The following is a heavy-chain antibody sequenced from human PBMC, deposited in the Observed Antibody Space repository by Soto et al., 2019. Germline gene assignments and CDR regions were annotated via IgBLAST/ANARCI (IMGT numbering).Heavy chain of an antibody. CDR3: ARDGWLLPPYYFDY. CDR2: ISSSSSYI. J-gene: IGHJ4*02. CDR1: GFTFSSYS. V-gene: IGHV3-21*01. D-gene: IGHD3-22*01. Sequence: GSLRLSCAASGFTFSSYSMNWVRQAPGKGLEWVSSISSSSSYIYYADSVKGRFTISRDNAKNSLYLQMNSLRAEDTAVYYCARDGWLLPPYYFDYWGQGTLVTVSS.